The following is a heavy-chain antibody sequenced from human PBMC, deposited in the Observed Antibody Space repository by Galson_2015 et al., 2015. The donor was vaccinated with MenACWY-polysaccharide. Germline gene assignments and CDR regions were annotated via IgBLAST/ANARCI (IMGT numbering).Heavy chain of an antibody. D-gene: IGHD7-27*01. CDR2: IYPSDSDT. CDR1: GYSYTSYW. V-gene: IGHV5-51*03. J-gene: IGHJ6*02. CDR3: ARGHLGLGL. Sequence: QSGAEVKKPGESLKISCKGSGYSYTSYWIGWVRQMPGKGMEWMGMIYPSDSDTRYSPSFQGQVTISADKSISTAYLQMNSLRADDTAVYFCARGHLGLGLWGQGTTVTVSS.